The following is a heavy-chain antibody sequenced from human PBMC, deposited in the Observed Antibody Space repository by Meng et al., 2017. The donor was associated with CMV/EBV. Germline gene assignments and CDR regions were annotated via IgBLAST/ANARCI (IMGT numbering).Heavy chain of an antibody. CDR2: INHSGST. CDR1: GGSFSGSY. CDR3: ARVWVRPAVLRFLKSVRFDP. Sequence: QVRLQQWGVGLLKPSESLSLTFAVYGGSFSGSYWRWIRQTPGKGLEWIGEINHSGSTNYNPSLKSRVTISVDTSKNQFSLKLSSVTAADTAVYYCARVWVRPAVLRFLKSVRFDPWGQGTLVTVSS. D-gene: IGHD3-3*01. J-gene: IGHJ5*02. V-gene: IGHV4-34*01.